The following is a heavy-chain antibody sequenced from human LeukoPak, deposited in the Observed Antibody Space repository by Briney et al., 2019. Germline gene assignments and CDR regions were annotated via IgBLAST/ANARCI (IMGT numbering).Heavy chain of an antibody. Sequence: VKVSCKASGGTFSSYAISWVRQAPGQGPEWMGGIIPIFGTANYAQKFQGRVTITADKSTSTAYMELSSLRSEDTAVYYCARIAVAGTGYFDYWGQGTLVTVSS. CDR1: GGTFSSYA. D-gene: IGHD6-19*01. J-gene: IGHJ4*02. V-gene: IGHV1-69*13. CDR3: ARIAVAGTGYFDY. CDR2: IIPIFGTA.